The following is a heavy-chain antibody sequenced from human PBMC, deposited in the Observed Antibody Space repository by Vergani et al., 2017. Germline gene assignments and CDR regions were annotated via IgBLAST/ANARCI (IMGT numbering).Heavy chain of an antibody. D-gene: IGHD3-22*01. Sequence: QVQLVQSGSEVRKPGASVKVYCQVSGYSLTDLTIHWVRQAPGKGLEWMGGFDTEHGEVTFAHHIQGRVTMTEDRSTDTDYMELSSLRPEATALYYCEIVTDYYDRSGYYLDYWGQGTLVTVSS. J-gene: IGHJ4*02. CDR2: FDTEHGEV. V-gene: IGHV1-24*01. CDR1: GYSLTDLT. CDR3: EIVTDYYDRSGYYLDY.